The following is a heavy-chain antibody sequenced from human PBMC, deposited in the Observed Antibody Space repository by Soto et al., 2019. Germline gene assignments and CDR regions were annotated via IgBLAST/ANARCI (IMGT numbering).Heavy chain of an antibody. D-gene: IGHD2-2*01. Sequence: QVQLVQSGAEVRKPGASVKVSCKASGYTFTSYYLHWVRQAPGQGLEWMGMITPSDGSRTYAQEFQGRVTMPRETSTSTGYIDMSSLRSEDTAVYYCARALPRYIVVPMMYFVYWGQGTVVTVSS. CDR3: ARALPRYIVVPMMYFVY. V-gene: IGHV1-46*01. CDR2: ITPSDGSR. CDR1: GYTFTSYY. J-gene: IGHJ4*02.